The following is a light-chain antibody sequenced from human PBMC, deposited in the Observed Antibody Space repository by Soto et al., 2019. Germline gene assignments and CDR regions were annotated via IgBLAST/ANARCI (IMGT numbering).Light chain of an antibody. V-gene: IGLV6-57*04. CDR2: ENN. J-gene: IGLJ1*01. CDR3: SSYAGSSNV. CDR1: SGSIANNY. Sequence: NFMLTQAHSVSESPGKTVTISCTRSSGSIANNYVQWYQQRPGSAPTTVIYENNQRPSGGPGRFSGSKSGNTASLTVSGLQAEDEADYYCSSYAGSSNVFGTGTKVTVL.